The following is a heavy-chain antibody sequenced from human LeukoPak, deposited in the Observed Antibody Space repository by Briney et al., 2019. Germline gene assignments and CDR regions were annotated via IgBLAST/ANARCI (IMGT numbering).Heavy chain of an antibody. J-gene: IGHJ4*02. Sequence: SETLSLTCAVYGGSFSGYYWSWIRQPPGKGLEWIGEINHSGSTNYNPSLKSRVTISVDKSKNQFSLKLSSVTAADTAVYYCARVGDYGSETDYWGQGTLVTVSS. V-gene: IGHV4-34*01. CDR2: INHSGST. CDR1: GGSFSGYY. CDR3: ARVGDYGSETDY. D-gene: IGHD4-17*01.